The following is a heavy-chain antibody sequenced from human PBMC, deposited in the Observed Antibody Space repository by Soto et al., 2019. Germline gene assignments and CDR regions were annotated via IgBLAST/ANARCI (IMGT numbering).Heavy chain of an antibody. CDR1: GYTFTGYY. D-gene: IGHD3-3*01. V-gene: IGHV1-2*02. CDR3: ARDPKTRSGYWNWFDH. J-gene: IGHJ5*02. Sequence: ASVKVSCKASGYTFTGYYMHWVRQAPGQGLEWMGWINPNSGGTNYAQKFQGRVTMTRDTSISTAYMELSRLRSDDTAVYYCARDPKTRSGYWNWFDHWGQGNLVTVAS. CDR2: INPNSGGT.